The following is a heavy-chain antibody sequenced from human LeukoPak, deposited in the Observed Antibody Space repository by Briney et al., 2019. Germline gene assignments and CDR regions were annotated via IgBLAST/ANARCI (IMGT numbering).Heavy chain of an antibody. V-gene: IGHV3-15*01. CDR1: GFTFSNAW. CDR3: TTDRLLAVAGFDY. CDR2: IKSETDGGTT. D-gene: IGHD6-19*01. Sequence: GGSLRLSCAASGFTFSNAWMSWVRQAPGKGLEWVGRIKSETDGGTTDYAAPVKGRFTISRDDSKNTLYLQMNSLKTEDTAVYYCTTDRLLAVAGFDYWGQGTLVTVSS. J-gene: IGHJ4*02.